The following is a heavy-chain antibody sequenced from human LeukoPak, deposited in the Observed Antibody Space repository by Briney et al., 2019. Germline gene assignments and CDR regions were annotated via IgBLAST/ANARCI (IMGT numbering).Heavy chain of an antibody. CDR2: IIPIFGTA. J-gene: IGHJ3*02. V-gene: IGHV1-69*05. D-gene: IGHD3-22*01. CDR3: ALYYYDSSGYQIDAFDI. CDR1: GGTFSSYA. Sequence: ASVKVSCKASGGTFSSYAISWVRQAPGQGLEWMGGIIPIFGTANYAQKFQGRVTITTDESTSTAYMELSSLRSEDTAVYYCALYYYDSSGYQIDAFDIWGQETMVTVSS.